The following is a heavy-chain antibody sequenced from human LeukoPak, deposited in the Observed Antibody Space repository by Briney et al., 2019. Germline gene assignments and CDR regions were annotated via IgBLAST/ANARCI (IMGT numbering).Heavy chain of an antibody. V-gene: IGHV3-48*01. Sequence: GGSLRLSCAASGFTFSSYSMNWVRQAPGKGLEWVSYISSSSSTIYYADSVKGRFTISRDNAKNSLYLQMNSLRAEDTAVYYCARSEGTTWGLVNFDYWGQGTLVTVSS. J-gene: IGHJ4*02. CDR3: ARSEGTTWGLVNFDY. CDR2: ISSSSSTI. D-gene: IGHD3-16*01. CDR1: GFTFSSYS.